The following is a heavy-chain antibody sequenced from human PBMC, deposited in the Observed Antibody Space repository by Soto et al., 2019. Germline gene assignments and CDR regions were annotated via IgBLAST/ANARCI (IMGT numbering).Heavy chain of an antibody. CDR2: LKEDGSEK. D-gene: IGHD6-13*01. CDR3: AKPRRIYSSSSDY. Sequence: PGKGMEWVAKLKEDGSEKYYLDSVKGRFTISRDNTKRSLYLQMNSLRAEDTAVYYCAKPRRIYSSSSDYWGQGNLATVSS. V-gene: IGHV3-7*01. J-gene: IGHJ4*02.